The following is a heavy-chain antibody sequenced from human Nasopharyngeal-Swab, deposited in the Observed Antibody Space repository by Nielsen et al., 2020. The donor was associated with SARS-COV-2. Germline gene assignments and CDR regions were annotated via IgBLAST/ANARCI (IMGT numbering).Heavy chain of an antibody. D-gene: IGHD3-3*01. CDR2: INHSGST. V-gene: IGHV4-34*01. J-gene: IGHJ6*03. CDR1: GGSFSASY. Sequence: SETLSLTCAVYGGSFSASYWGWIRQPPGKGLEWIGEINHSGSTNYNPSLKSRLSMSVDTSKNQFSLKLSSMTAADTAVYYCARGARSPSGSFDFWNARYYYYYMDVWGKGTTVTVSS. CDR3: ARGARSPSGSFDFWNARYYYYYMDV.